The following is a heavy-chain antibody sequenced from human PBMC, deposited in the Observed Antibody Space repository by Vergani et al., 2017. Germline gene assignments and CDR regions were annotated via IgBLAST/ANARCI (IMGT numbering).Heavy chain of an antibody. J-gene: IGHJ4*02. CDR2: ISYDGSNK. V-gene: IGHV3-30*18. Sequence: QVQLVESGGGVVQPGRSLRLSCAASGFTFSSYGMHWVRQAPGKGLEWVAVISYDGSNKYYADSVKGRFTSSRDNSKNTLYLQMTSLRAEDTAVYYCAKDDSSGSYGYWGQGTLVTVSS. CDR3: AKDDSSGSYGY. CDR1: GFTFSSYG. D-gene: IGHD1-26*01.